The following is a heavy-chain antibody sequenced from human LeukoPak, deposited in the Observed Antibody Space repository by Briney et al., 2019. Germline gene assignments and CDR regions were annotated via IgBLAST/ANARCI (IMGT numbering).Heavy chain of an antibody. J-gene: IGHJ4*02. CDR3: ARDRRTVVTPDYFDY. Sequence: KPSETLSLTCTVSGGSISSSSYYWGWIRQPPGKGLEWIGSIYYSGSTYYNPSLKSRATISVDTSKNQFSLKLSSVTAADTAVYYCARDRRTVVTPDYFDYWGQGTLVTVSS. CDR1: GGSISSSSYY. D-gene: IGHD4-23*01. CDR2: IYYSGST. V-gene: IGHV4-39*07.